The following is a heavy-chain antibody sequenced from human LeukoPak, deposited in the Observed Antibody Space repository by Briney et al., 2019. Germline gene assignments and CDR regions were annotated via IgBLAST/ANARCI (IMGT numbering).Heavy chain of an antibody. Sequence: LPGGSLRLSCAASGFTFSSYGMHWVRQAPGKGLEWVAVISYDGSNKYYADSVKGRFTISRDNSKNTLYLQMNSLRAEDTAVYYCASPRGYSGGSLASEAWGQGTLVTVSS. CDR1: GFTFSSYG. CDR2: ISYDGSNK. D-gene: IGHD1-26*01. J-gene: IGHJ5*02. CDR3: ASPRGYSGGSLASEA. V-gene: IGHV3-30*03.